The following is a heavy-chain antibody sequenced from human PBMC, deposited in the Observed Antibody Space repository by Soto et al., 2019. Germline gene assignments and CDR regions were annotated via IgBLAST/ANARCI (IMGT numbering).Heavy chain of an antibody. CDR3: ARQIYDSDTGPNFQYYFDS. J-gene: IGHJ4*02. CDR1: GYSFAGYW. CDR2: IDPSDSQT. V-gene: IGHV5-10-1*01. Sequence: GESLKISCKGSGYSFAGYWITWVRQKPGKGLEWMGRIDPSDSQTYYSPSFRGHVTISVTKSITTVFLQWSSLRASDTAMYYCARQIYDSDTGPNFQYYFDSWGQGSPVTVSS. D-gene: IGHD3-22*01.